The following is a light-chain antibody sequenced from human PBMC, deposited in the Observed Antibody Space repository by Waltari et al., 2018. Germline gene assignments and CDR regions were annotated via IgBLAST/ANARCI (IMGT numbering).Light chain of an antibody. CDR1: QSISNW. V-gene: IGKV1-5*03. CDR3: QQYNSYSLLT. J-gene: IGKJ4*01. CDR2: KAS. Sequence: DIQMTQSPSTLSASVGDRFTITCRASQSISNWLAWYQQKPGKAPKLLIYKASTLRSGVPARFSGSGSGTEFTITISSLQPDDFATYYCQQYNSYSLLTFGGGTKVEIK.